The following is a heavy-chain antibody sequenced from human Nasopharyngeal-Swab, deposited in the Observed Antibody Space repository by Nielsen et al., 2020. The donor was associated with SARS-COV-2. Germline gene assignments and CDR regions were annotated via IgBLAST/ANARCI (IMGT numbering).Heavy chain of an antibody. CDR3: ARPAEYCSSTSCYLDY. D-gene: IGHD2-2*01. Sequence: ASVKVSCKASGYTFTSYAMHWVRQAPGQRLEWMGWINAGNGNTKYSQKFQGRVTITRDTSASTAYMELSSLRSEDTAVYYCARPAEYCSSTSCYLDYWGQGTLVTVSS. CDR2: INAGNGNT. V-gene: IGHV1-3*01. J-gene: IGHJ4*02. CDR1: GYTFTSYA.